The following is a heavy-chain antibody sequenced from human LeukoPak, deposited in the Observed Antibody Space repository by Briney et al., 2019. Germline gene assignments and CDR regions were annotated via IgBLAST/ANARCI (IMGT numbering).Heavy chain of an antibody. CDR2: TYYSGST. V-gene: IGHV4-59*01. CDR1: GGSISSYY. CDR3: ARSFFDY. Sequence: PSETLSLTCTVSGGSISSYYWSWIRQPPGKGLEWIGYTYYSGSTNYNPSLKSRVTISVDTSKNQFSLKLSSVTAADTAVYYCARSFFDYWGQGTLVTVSS. J-gene: IGHJ4*02.